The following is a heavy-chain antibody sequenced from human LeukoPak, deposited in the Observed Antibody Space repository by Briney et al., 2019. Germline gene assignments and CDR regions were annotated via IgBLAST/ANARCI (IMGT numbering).Heavy chain of an antibody. CDR3: ARTPSIATRLWEGYKWFDP. V-gene: IGHV1-18*01. J-gene: IGHJ5*02. CDR2: ISSYKGDT. Sequence: ASVKVSCKASGYTFDRFDINWVRQAPGQGLEWMGWISSYKGDTHYAQKVQGRVTMTTDTSTTTTYMELRSLRSDDTTMYYCARTPSIATRLWEGYKWFDPWGQGTLVTVSP. D-gene: IGHD6-6*01. CDR1: GYTFDRFD.